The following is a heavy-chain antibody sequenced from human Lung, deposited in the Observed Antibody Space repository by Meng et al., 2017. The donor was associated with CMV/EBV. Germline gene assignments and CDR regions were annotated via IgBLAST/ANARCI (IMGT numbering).Heavy chain of an antibody. CDR2: INPNSGGT. J-gene: IGHJ4*02. V-gene: IGHV1-2*02. Sequence: KASGYNFTGYYIHWVRQAPGQGLEWMGWINPNSGGTNYAQKFQDKVTMTRDTSISTAYMVLTRLRSDDTAVYYCARRHSATWYSFAYWGQGTLVTVSS. D-gene: IGHD6-13*01. CDR3: ARRHSATWYSFAY. CDR1: GYNFTGYY.